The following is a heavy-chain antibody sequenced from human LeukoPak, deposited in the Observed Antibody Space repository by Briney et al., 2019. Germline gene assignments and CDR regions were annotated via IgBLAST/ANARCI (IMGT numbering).Heavy chain of an antibody. J-gene: IGHJ4*02. V-gene: IGHV1-69*04. Sequence: GASVKVSCKASGGTFSSYAISWVRQAPGQGLEWMGRIIPILGIANYAQKFQGRVTITADKSTSTAYMELSSLRSEDTAVYYCARANYDSSGYYNYWGQGTLVTVSS. CDR2: IIPILGIA. CDR1: GGTFSSYA. CDR3: ARANYDSSGYYNY. D-gene: IGHD3-22*01.